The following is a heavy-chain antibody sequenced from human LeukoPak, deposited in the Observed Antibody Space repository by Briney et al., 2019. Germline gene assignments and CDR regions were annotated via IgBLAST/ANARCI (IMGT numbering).Heavy chain of an antibody. CDR1: GFTFSTYV. CDR3: AKNPSAALVFDY. J-gene: IGHJ4*02. Sequence: GRSLRLSCAASGFTFSTYVTHWVRQAPGKGLEWVALISSDERNKYYADSVKGRFTISRDNSKNTLYLQMNSLRAEDTAVYYCAKNPSAALVFDYWGQGTLVTVSS. CDR2: ISSDERNK. D-gene: IGHD6-6*01. V-gene: IGHV3-30*18.